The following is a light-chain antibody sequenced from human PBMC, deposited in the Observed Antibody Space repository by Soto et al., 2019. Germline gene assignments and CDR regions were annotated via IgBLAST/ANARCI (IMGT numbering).Light chain of an antibody. CDR2: GAS. V-gene: IGKV3-15*01. CDR3: QQYSKWPLWT. CDR1: QSVSTN. Sequence: GXXXTXXCRASQSVSTNLAWYQHNPRHPPRLLIYGASTRXTGIPAXXXXXXXXXXXXXXXXSLQSEDFAAYYCQQYSKWPLWTFGQGTTVEXK. J-gene: IGKJ1*01.